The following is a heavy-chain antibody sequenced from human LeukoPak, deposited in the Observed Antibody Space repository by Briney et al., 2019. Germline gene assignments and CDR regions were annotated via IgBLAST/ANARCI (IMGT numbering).Heavy chain of an antibody. CDR1: GYTFTHYA. CDR3: ARDGGYFDWLSLPGP. Sequence: ASVKVSCKASGYTFTHYAIHWVRQAPGQRLEWMGWINAGNGNTKYSQKFQGRVTITRDTSASTAYMELSSLRSEDTAVYYCARDGGYFDWLSLPGPWGQGTLVTVSS. D-gene: IGHD3-9*01. V-gene: IGHV1-3*01. J-gene: IGHJ5*02. CDR2: INAGNGNT.